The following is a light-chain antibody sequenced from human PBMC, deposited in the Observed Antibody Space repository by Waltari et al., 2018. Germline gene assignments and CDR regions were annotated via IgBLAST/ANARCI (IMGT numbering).Light chain of an antibody. Sequence: DIVMTQSPDSLAVSLGEWATINCKSSQSLLFSSNNENHLAWYQQKPGQPPRLLIYWASTRESGVPDRFSGSGSGTDFTLTISSLQAEDVAVYYCQQYYSTPITFGQGTRLEIK. CDR1: QSLLFSSNNENH. CDR3: QQYYSTPIT. CDR2: WAS. V-gene: IGKV4-1*01. J-gene: IGKJ5*01.